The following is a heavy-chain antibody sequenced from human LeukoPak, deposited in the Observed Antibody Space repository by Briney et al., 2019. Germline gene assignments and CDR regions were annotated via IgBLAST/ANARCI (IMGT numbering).Heavy chain of an antibody. CDR1: GGSISSGDYY. CDR3: ARDPLTIRGSYFDL. CDR2: IYYSGST. V-gene: IGHV4-30-4*08. Sequence: SQTLSLTCTVSGGSISSGDYYWSWIRQPPGKGLEWIGYIYYSGSTYYNPSLKSRVTISVDTSKNQFSLKLSSVTAADTAVYYCARDPLTIRGSYFDLWGRGTLVTVSS. J-gene: IGHJ2*01. D-gene: IGHD3-3*02.